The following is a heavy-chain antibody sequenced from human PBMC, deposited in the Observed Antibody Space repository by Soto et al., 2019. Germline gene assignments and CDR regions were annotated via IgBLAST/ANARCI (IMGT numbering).Heavy chain of an antibody. J-gene: IGHJ5*02. CDR1: GFTFSSYS. V-gene: IGHV3-21*01. CDR3: AKDPNYDFWSGYSGSGWFDP. D-gene: IGHD3-3*01. CDR2: ISGSSSNM. Sequence: RRLSCAASGFTFSSYSMNWVRQTPGKGLEWVSSISGSSSNMYYADSVKGRFTISRDNAKNSLYLQMNSLRAEDTAVYYCAKDPNYDFWSGYSGSGWFDPWGQGTLATVSS.